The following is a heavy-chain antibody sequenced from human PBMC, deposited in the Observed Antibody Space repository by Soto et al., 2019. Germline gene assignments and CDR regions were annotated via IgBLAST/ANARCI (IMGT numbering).Heavy chain of an antibody. Sequence: QITLKESGPTLVKPTQTLTLTCTFSGFSLSTSGVGVGWIRQPPGKALEWLALIYWDDDKRYSPSLKTRLTITKDTSKNQVVLTVTNMEPVDTATYYCAHRGARASFDFWGQGTLVTVSS. CDR2: IYWDDDK. V-gene: IGHV2-5*02. CDR3: AHRGARASFDF. J-gene: IGHJ4*02. CDR1: GFSLSTSGVG.